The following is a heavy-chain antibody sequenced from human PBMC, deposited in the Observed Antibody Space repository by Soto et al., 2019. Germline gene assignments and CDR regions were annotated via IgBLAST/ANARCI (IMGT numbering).Heavy chain of an antibody. V-gene: IGHV2-5*02. CDR1: GFSLTTTDMG. J-gene: IGHJ4*02. CDR3: AHSVAHRHQGSGSYGADC. D-gene: IGHD6-19*01. Sequence: QITLKESGPTLVKPTQTLTLTCTFSGFSLTTTDMGVGWIRQPPGKDLEWLALIYWDDDKYYNPSLKSRLIITKDSSKHQVVLTMTDMDSVDTATYYCAHSVAHRHQGSGSYGADCCGQGTLVTVSS. CDR2: IYWDDDK.